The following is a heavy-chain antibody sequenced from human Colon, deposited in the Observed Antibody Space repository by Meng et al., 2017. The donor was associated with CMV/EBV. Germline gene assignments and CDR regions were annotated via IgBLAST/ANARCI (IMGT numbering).Heavy chain of an antibody. CDR3: AKNGAWFRLDS. Sequence: GGSLRLSCTASGFRFSSSQMHWVRQAPGKGLEWVSVIGSSGTIERYADSVRGRFAISRDNSTNTLYLQMNSLRAEDTALYYCAKNGAWFRLDSWGQGTLVTVSS. V-gene: IGHV3-NL1*01. CDR2: IGSSGTIE. J-gene: IGHJ4*02. D-gene: IGHD2-8*01. CDR1: GFRFSSSQ.